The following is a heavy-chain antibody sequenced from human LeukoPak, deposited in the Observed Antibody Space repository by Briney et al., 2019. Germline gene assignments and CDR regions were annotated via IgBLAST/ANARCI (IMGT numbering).Heavy chain of an antibody. CDR2: INPSGGST. V-gene: IGHV1-46*01. Sequence: ASVKVSCKASGYTFTSYYMHWVRQAPGQGLEWMGIINPSGGSTSYAQKFQGRVTMTRDTSTSTVYMELSSLRSEDTAVYYCARAGRDFWSGYYTGREDYWGQGTLVTVSS. CDR1: GYTFTSYY. CDR3: ARAGRDFWSGYYTGREDY. D-gene: IGHD3-3*01. J-gene: IGHJ4*02.